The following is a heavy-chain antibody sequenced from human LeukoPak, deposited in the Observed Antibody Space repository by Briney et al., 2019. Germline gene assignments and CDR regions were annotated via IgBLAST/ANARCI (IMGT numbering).Heavy chain of an antibody. CDR1: GFTFSSYA. CDR3: ASGSYYPRYYFDY. Sequence: GSLRLSCAASGFTFSSYAMSWVRQAPGKGLEWVSAISGSGGSTYYADSVKGRFTISRDNSKNTLYLQMNSLRAEDTAVYYCASGSYYPRYYFDYWGQGTLVTVSS. J-gene: IGHJ4*02. CDR2: ISGSGGST. D-gene: IGHD1-26*01. V-gene: IGHV3-23*01.